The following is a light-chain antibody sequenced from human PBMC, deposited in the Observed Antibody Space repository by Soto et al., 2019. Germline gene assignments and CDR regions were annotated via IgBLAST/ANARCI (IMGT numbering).Light chain of an antibody. V-gene: IGKV1-39*01. CDR3: QQSYSTPRT. Sequence: DIQMTQSPSSLSASVGDRVTITCRASQSISSYLNWYQQKPGKAPKLLIYASSSLQSGVPSRFSGSGSGTDFTVTISSLQPEDFGTYYCQQSYSTPRTFDQGTKVEIK. J-gene: IGKJ1*01. CDR2: ASS. CDR1: QSISSY.